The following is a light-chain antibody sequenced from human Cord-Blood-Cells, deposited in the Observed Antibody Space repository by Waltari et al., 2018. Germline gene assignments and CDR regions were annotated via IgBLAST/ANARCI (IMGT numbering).Light chain of an antibody. CDR2: WAS. V-gene: IGKV4-1*01. J-gene: IGKJ1*01. CDR1: QSVLYSSNNKNY. CDR3: QKYYSTRT. Sequence: DIVMTQSPDSLAVFLGERATINCKSSQSVLYSSNNKNYLAWYQQKPGQPPKLLIYWASTRESGVPDRFSGSGSGTDFTLTISSLQAEDVAVYYCQKYYSTRTFGQGTKVEIK.